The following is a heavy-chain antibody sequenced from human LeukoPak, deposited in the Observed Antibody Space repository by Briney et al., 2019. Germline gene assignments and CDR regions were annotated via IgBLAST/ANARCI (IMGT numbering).Heavy chain of an antibody. Sequence: SETLSLTCTVSGGSINSTTSYWAWIRQPPGKGLEWMGSIYYSGTIYSNPSLKSRVTISVDTSANQFSLKLTSVTLADPAVYYCARQRYSNYVWRYFAFWGQGTLVTVSS. V-gene: IGHV4-39*01. CDR3: ARQRYSNYVWRYFAF. D-gene: IGHD4-11*01. J-gene: IGHJ4*02. CDR1: GGSINSTTSY. CDR2: IYYSGTI.